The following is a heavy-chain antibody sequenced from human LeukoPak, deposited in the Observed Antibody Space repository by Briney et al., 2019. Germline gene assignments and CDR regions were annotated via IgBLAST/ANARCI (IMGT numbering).Heavy chain of an antibody. J-gene: IGHJ5*02. D-gene: IGHD6-13*01. V-gene: IGHV3-48*04. CDR3: AKDDRGGSSSWSLLGWFDP. Sequence: GGSLRLSCAVSGFPFTTYNMNWVRQAPGKGLEWVSYIDSSSSTIKYADSVKGRFTISRDNAKNSLYLQMNSLRAEDTAVYYCAKDDRGGSSSWSLLGWFDPWGQGTLVTVSS. CDR2: IDSSSSTI. CDR1: GFPFTTYN.